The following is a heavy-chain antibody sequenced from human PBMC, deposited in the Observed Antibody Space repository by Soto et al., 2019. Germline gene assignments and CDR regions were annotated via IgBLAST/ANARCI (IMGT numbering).Heavy chain of an antibody. Sequence: GSLRLSCAASGFTFSSYAMSWVHQAPGKGLEWVSAISGSGGSTYYADSVKGRFTISRDNSKNTLYLQMNSLRAEDTAVYYCAKGTDYGDYAGYFDYWGQGTLVTVSS. J-gene: IGHJ4*02. CDR2: ISGSGGST. CDR1: GFTFSSYA. D-gene: IGHD4-17*01. V-gene: IGHV3-23*01. CDR3: AKGTDYGDYAGYFDY.